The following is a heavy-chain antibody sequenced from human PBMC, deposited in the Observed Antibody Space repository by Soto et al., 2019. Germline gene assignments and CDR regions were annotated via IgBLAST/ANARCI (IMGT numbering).Heavy chain of an antibody. CDR1: GFTIRRHS. CDR2: ISSSSSYI. D-gene: IGHD6-13*01. V-gene: IGHV3-21*01. CDR3: AREIRIAAGTTKIIDY. Sequence: GSPRPSLAAPGFTIRRHSLNRVRQAPRKGLEWVSSISSSSSYIYYADSVKGRFTISRDNAKNSLYLQMNSLRAEDTAVYYCAREIRIAAGTTKIIDYWAQGTLVNVSS. J-gene: IGHJ4*02.